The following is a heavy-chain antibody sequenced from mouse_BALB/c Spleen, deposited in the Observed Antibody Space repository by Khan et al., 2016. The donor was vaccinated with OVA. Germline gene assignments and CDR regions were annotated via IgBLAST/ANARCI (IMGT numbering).Heavy chain of an antibody. Sequence: EVQLQQSGPELVRPGASVKISCKASGYSFTGYFMNWVMQRHGKSLEWIGRINPHIGETFYNQRIKDKATLTVDESSSTAHMELRSLASEDSAVYYCTRIYRSDFDYWGQGTTLTVSS. CDR2: INPHIGET. CDR3: TRIYRSDFDY. D-gene: IGHD1-1*01. V-gene: IGHV1-20*02. CDR1: GYSFTGYF. J-gene: IGHJ2*01.